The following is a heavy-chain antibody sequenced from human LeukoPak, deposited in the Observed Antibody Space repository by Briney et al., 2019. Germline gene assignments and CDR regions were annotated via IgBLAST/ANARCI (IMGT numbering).Heavy chain of an antibody. CDR3: ARFEGSSGLFDY. V-gene: IGHV4-59*08. J-gene: IGHJ4*02. CDR1: GGSISSYY. D-gene: IGHD3-22*01. CDR2: IYYSGST. Sequence: SETLSLTCTVSGGSISSYYWSWIRQPPGKGLEWIGYIYYSGSTNYNPSLKSRVTISVDTSKNQFSLKLSSVTAADTAVYYCARFEGSSGLFDYWGQGTLVTVSS.